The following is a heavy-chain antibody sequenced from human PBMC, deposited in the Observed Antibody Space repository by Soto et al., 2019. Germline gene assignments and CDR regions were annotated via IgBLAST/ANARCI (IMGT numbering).Heavy chain of an antibody. V-gene: IGHV3-66*01. CDR1: GYTVSRNY. D-gene: IGHD3-10*01. CDR3: ARVYYYGSGSYHFDY. Sequence: EVKLVESGGGLVQPGGSLRLSCAASGYTVSRNYMSWVRQAPGKGLEWVSVIYSGGSTYYADSVKGRFTISRDNSKNTLYLQMNSLRAEHTAVYYCARVYYYGSGSYHFDYWGQGTLVTVSS. CDR2: IYSGGST. J-gene: IGHJ4*02.